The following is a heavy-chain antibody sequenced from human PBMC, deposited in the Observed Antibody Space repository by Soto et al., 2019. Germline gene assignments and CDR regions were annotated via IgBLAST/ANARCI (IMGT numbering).Heavy chain of an antibody. Sequence: QVQLVQSGAEVRKPGASVRVSCETSGYTFTTYAIHWVRQAPGQRLEWMGWSTAGYGTTEYSQKFKGRVTITRDTSASTAYMELSSLRSEDTAVYYCATNNGYAQGYWYFDLWGRGTLVTVSS. V-gene: IGHV1-3*01. CDR1: GYTFTTYA. J-gene: IGHJ2*01. D-gene: IGHD5-12*01. CDR3: ATNNGYAQGYWYFDL. CDR2: STAGYGTT.